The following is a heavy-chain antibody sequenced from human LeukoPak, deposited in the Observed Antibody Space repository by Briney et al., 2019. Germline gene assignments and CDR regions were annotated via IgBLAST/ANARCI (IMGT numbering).Heavy chain of an antibody. CDR1: GYTFTSYY. D-gene: IGHD5-24*01. Sequence: GASVKVSCKASGYTFTSYYMHWVRQAPGQGLEWMGIINPSGGSTSYAQKFQGRVTVTRDTSTSTVYMELSSLRSEDTAVYYCARDFDGWLQLRGIDYWGQGTLVTVSS. V-gene: IGHV1-46*01. J-gene: IGHJ4*02. CDR2: INPSGGST. CDR3: ARDFDGWLQLRGIDY.